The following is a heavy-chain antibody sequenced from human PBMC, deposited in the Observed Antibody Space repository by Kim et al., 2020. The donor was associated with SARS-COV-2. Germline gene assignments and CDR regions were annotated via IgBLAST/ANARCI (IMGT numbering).Heavy chain of an antibody. CDR3: SHCTSTSCLYSYGMDV. V-gene: IGHV1-46*01. CDR1: GHTFSNYY. CDR2: INPSGGST. Sequence: ASVKVSCKAPGHTFSNYYMHWVRQAPGQGLEWMGIINPSGGSTNYAQKFQGRVTMTRDPSTSTVYMELGSMRSEDTAVYYCSHCTSTSCLYSYGMDVWCQGTMVTVAS. D-gene: IGHD2-2*01. J-gene: IGHJ6*02.